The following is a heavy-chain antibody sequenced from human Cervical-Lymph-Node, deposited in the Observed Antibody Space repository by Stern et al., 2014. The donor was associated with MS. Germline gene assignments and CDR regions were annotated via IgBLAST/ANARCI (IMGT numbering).Heavy chain of an antibody. D-gene: IGHD6-19*01. CDR3: ARQLSSEALDY. CDR1: GYTFTTYW. V-gene: IGHV5-51*01. Sequence: EVQLVESGAEVKKPGESLKISCKGSGYTFTTYWIGWVRQMPGKGLEWMGMLYPADSDTRYSPSLQGQVAFSADKSISTASLQWSSLKASDAAMYFCARQLSSEALDYWGPGTLVTVSS. J-gene: IGHJ4*02. CDR2: LYPADSDT.